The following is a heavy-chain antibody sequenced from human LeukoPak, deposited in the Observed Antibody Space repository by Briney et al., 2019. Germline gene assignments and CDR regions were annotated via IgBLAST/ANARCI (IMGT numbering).Heavy chain of an antibody. CDR1: GYTFTSYA. Sequence: SVKVSCKASGYTFTSYAMHWVRQAPGQRLEWMGWINAGNGNTKYSQKFQGRVTITRDTSASTAYMELSSLRSEDTAVFYCARVGGYDSALDYWGQGTLVTVSS. CDR3: ARVGGYDSALDY. V-gene: IGHV1-3*01. CDR2: INAGNGNT. J-gene: IGHJ4*02. D-gene: IGHD5-12*01.